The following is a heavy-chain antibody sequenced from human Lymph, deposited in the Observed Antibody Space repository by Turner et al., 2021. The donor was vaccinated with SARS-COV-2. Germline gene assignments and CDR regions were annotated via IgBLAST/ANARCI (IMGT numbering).Heavy chain of an antibody. Sequence: EVQLLESGGGLLQPGGSLGLSCATSGFTFSSYAMRGVRQAPGKGVEWVSAISGSGGSTYYADSVKGRFTISIDNSKNTLYLQMNSLRAEDTAVYYCAKDPNWYVLSAVDYWGQGTLVTVSS. D-gene: IGHD1-1*01. CDR1: GFTFSSYA. CDR3: AKDPNWYVLSAVDY. J-gene: IGHJ4*02. V-gene: IGHV3-23*01. CDR2: ISGSGGST.